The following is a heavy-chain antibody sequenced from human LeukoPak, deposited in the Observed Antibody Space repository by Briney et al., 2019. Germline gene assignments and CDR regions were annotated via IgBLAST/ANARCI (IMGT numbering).Heavy chain of an antibody. CDR3: ARGRYYYDSSVSAAREINWFDP. V-gene: IGHV1-18*01. Sequence: ASVKVSCKASGYTFTSYGISWVRQAPGQGLEWMGWISAYNGNTNYAQKLQGRVTMTTDTSTSTAYMELRSLRSDDTAVYYCARGRYYYDSSVSAAREINWFDPWGQGTLVTVSS. CDR2: ISAYNGNT. J-gene: IGHJ5*02. D-gene: IGHD3-22*01. CDR1: GYTFTSYG.